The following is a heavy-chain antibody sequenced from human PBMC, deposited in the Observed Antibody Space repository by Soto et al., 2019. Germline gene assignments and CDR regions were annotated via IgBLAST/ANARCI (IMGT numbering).Heavy chain of an antibody. Sequence: QGQLVQSGAEVKKPGASVKVSCKASGYTFTSYAMHWVRQAPGQRVEWMGWFDAGSGNTKYSQKLQGRVTIPRDTSASTAYMQLSSLRSEDTAVYYCARGPGGPDGPGDYWGQGTLVTVSS. CDR1: GYTFTSYA. CDR3: ARGPGGPDGPGDY. J-gene: IGHJ4*02. D-gene: IGHD2-15*01. V-gene: IGHV1-3*01. CDR2: FDAGSGNT.